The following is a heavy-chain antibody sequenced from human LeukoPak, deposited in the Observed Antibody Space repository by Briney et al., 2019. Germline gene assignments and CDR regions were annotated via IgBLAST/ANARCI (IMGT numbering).Heavy chain of an antibody. CDR2: INPNSGGT. V-gene: IGHV1-2*02. CDR3: ARDLPPPQGTNYYYYMDV. J-gene: IGHJ6*03. CDR1: GYTFTGYY. Sequence: GASVKVSCKASGYTFTGYYMHWVRQAPGQGLEWMGWINPNSGGTNCAQKFQGRVTITADKSTSTAYMELSSLRSEDTAVYYCARDLPPPQGTNYYYYMDVWGKGTTVTVSS.